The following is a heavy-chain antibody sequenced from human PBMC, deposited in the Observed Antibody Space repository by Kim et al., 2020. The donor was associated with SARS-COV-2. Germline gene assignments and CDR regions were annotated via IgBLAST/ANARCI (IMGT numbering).Heavy chain of an antibody. CDR1: GFTFSSYG. D-gene: IGHD3-10*01. V-gene: IGHV3-30*18. J-gene: IGHJ4*02. CDR3: AKLYGSGTPKGGFDY. Sequence: GGSLRLSCAASGFTFSSYGMHWVRQAPGKGLEWVAVISYDGSNKYYADSVKGRFTISRDNSKNTLYLQMNSLRAEDTAVYYCAKLYGSGTPKGGFDYWGQGTLVTVSS. CDR2: ISYDGSNK.